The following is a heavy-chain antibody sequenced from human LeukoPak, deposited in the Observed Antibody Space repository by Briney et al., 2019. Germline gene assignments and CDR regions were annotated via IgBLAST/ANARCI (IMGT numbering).Heavy chain of an antibody. D-gene: IGHD5-18*01. Sequence: GGSLRLSCTVSGFPMSSYRVNWVRQAPAQGLEWVSFISTSSSNSSYSDSVQDRFAVSRDNSKNSVYLQMNSLRGEDTAVYYCAREFYGYDAFDIWGQGTMVTVSS. CDR3: AREFYGYDAFDI. V-gene: IGHV3-21*01. J-gene: IGHJ3*02. CDR2: ISTSSSNS. CDR1: GFPMSSYR.